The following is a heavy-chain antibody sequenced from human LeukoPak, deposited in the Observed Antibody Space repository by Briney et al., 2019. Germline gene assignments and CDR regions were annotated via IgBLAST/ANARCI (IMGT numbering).Heavy chain of an antibody. CDR3: ARFFRYGDYRGNWFDP. D-gene: IGHD4-17*01. CDR1: GFTFSSYW. J-gene: IGHJ5*02. Sequence: GGSLRLSCAASGFTFSSYWMSWVRQAPGKGLEWVANIKQDGSEKYYVDSVKGRFTISRDNAKNALYLQMNSLRAEDTAVYYCARFFRYGDYRGNWFDPWGQGTLVTVSS. V-gene: IGHV3-7*01. CDR2: IKQDGSEK.